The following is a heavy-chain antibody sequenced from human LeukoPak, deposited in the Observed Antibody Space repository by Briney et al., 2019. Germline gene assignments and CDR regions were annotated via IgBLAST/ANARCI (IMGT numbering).Heavy chain of an antibody. Sequence: PGGSLRLSCAASGSTFSSYAMSWVRQAPGKGLEWVSAISGSGGSTYYADSVKGRFTISRDNSKNTLYLQMNSLRAEDTAVYYCAKAPAELCSSTSCSYWGQGTLVTVSS. D-gene: IGHD2-2*01. CDR1: GSTFSSYA. J-gene: IGHJ4*02. CDR2: ISGSGGST. CDR3: AKAPAELCSSTSCSY. V-gene: IGHV3-23*01.